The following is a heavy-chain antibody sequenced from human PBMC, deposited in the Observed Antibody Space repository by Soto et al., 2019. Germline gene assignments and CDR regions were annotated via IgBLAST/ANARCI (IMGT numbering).Heavy chain of an antibody. D-gene: IGHD2-21*02. CDR1: GGTFSSYT. CDR3: GGGGGRYWGGDCSRGGGMDV. CDR2: IIPILGIA. Sequence: QVQLVQSGAEVKKPGSSVKVSCKASGGTFSSYTISWVRQAPGQGLEWMGRIIPILGIANYAQKFQGRVTITAEKPPGTAYRERGSRVSEDAAGYWWGGGGGRYWGGDCSRGGGMDVWGQGTTVTVSS. V-gene: IGHV1-69*02. J-gene: IGHJ6*02.